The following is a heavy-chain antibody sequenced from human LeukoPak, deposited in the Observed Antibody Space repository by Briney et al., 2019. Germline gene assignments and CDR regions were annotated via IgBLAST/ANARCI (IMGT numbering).Heavy chain of an antibody. D-gene: IGHD3-22*01. CDR1: GFTFSNYW. CDR2: IKQDRSEK. CDR3: AKDSSGYSDYFDY. Sequence: GGSLRLSCAASGFTFSNYWMSWVRQAPGKGLEWVANIKQDRSEKYYVDSVKGRFTISRDNAKNSLYLQMNSLRAEDTAVYYCAKDSSGYSDYFDYWGQGTLVTVSS. V-gene: IGHV3-7*03. J-gene: IGHJ4*02.